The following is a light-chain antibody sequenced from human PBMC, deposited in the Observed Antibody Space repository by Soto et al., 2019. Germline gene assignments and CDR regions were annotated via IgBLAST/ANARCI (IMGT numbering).Light chain of an antibody. CDR3: QQSGNWPS. V-gene: IGKV3-11*01. Sequence: EIALTQSPATLSLSPGEIAILSCRASQSISRYLAWYQQKPGQAPRLLIYDASNRATGIPARFSGSGSGTDFTLTISSLETEDFAVYYCQQSGNWPSFGGGTKVDIK. CDR2: DAS. CDR1: QSISRY. J-gene: IGKJ4*01.